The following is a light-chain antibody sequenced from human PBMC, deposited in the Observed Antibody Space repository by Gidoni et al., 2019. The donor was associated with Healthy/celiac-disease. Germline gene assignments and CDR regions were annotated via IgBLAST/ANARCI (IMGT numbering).Light chain of an antibody. V-gene: IGKV1-39*01. CDR2: AAS. J-gene: IGKJ1*01. Sequence: DIQMTQSPSSLSASVGDRVTITCGARQSIRSYLNWYQQKPGKAPKLLIYAASSLQSEVPSRFSGSGSGTDFTLTISSLQPEDFATYYCQQSYSTLSWTFGQGTKVEIK. CDR3: QQSYSTLSWT. CDR1: QSIRSY.